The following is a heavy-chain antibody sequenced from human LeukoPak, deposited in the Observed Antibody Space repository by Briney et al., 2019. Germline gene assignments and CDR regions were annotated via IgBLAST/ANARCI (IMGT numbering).Heavy chain of an antibody. J-gene: IGHJ4*02. CDR3: VKDMKIKAAGYYFDY. CDR1: GFTFSSYG. D-gene: IGHD6-13*01. V-gene: IGHV3-30*18. Sequence: PGGSLRLSCAASGFTFSSYGMHWVRQAPGKGLEWVAVIANDGGDKKYADSVRGRFTISRDNSKNTVYLQMNSLRAEDTAVFYCVKDMKIKAAGYYFDYWGQGTLVTVSS. CDR2: IANDGGDK.